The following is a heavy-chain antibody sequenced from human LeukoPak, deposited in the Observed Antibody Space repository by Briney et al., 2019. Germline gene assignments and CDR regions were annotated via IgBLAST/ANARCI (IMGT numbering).Heavy chain of an antibody. CDR3: AKDRGSSGYSTLDFDY. J-gene: IGHJ4*02. CDR2: ISYDGSNK. CDR1: GFTFSSYG. V-gene: IGHV3-30*18. D-gene: IGHD3-22*01. Sequence: GGSLRLSCAASGFTFSSYGMHWVRQAPGKGLEWVAVISYDGSNKYYADSVKGRFTISRDNSKNTLYLQMNSLRAEDTAVYYCAKDRGSSGYSTLDFDYWGQGTLDTVSS.